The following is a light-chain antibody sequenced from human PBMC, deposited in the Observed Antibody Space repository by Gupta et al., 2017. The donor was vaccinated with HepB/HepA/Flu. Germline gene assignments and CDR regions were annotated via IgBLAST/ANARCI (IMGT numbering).Light chain of an antibody. J-gene: IGLJ2*01. V-gene: IGLV3-1*01. CDR1: KLGGKY. CDR3: QAWDSSSTGF. CDR2: QDD. Sequence: SFELTQPPSVSVSPGQTARITCSGAKLGGKYASWYQPTPGQSPVLVIYQDDKRPSGIPERFSGAKSENTATLTISATQAVDEADYYCQAWDSSSTGFFGGGTKLTVL.